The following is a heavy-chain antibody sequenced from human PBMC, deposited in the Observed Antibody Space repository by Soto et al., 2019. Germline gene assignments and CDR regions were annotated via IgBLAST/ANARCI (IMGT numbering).Heavy chain of an antibody. V-gene: IGHV1-8*01. CDR1: GYTFTSYD. CDR3: ARGRVYIAARPNRYYYGMDV. J-gene: IGHJ6*02. Sequence: ASVKVSCKASGYTFTSYDINWVRQATGQGLEWMGWMNPNSGNTGYAQKFQGGVTMTRNTSISTAYMELSSLRSEDTAVYYCARGRVYIAARPNRYYYGMDVWGQGTTVTVSS. D-gene: IGHD6-6*01. CDR2: MNPNSGNT.